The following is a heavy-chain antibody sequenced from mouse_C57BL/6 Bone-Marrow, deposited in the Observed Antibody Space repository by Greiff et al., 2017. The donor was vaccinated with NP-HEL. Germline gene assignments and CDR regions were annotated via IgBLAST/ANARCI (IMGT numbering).Heavy chain of an antibody. Sequence: HVQLQQSGAELMKPGASVKLSCTASGFTFTGYWIAWVRQTPGHGLEWIGAIFPGSGCTNYPEKFKGKATFSADTSSNTANMQLSSLTTENSAICYCSRAPYDYDYYYAMDYWGQGTSVTVSS. CDR2: IFPGSGCT. CDR1: GFTFTGYW. V-gene: IGHV1-9*01. D-gene: IGHD2-4*01. CDR3: SRAPYDYDYYYAMDY. J-gene: IGHJ4*01.